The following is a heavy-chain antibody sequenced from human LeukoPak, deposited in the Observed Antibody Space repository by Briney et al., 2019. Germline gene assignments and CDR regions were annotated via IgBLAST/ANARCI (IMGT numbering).Heavy chain of an antibody. CDR2: ISGDGSDI. D-gene: IGHD1-20*01. CDR3: VSLGGITVTGPYDFDC. V-gene: IGHV3-74*03. Sequence: GGSLRLSCVASGFTFSGNWMNWVRQAPGKGRVWVSRISGDGSDITYADSVKGRFTISRDNARNTLYLQMNSLRVEDTAVYYCVSLGGITVTGPYDFDCWGQGTVVTVSS. CDR1: GFTFSGNW. J-gene: IGHJ4*02.